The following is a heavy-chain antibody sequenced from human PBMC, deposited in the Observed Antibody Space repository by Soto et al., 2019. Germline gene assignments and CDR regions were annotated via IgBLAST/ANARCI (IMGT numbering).Heavy chain of an antibody. CDR2: INSSGSTI. V-gene: IGHV3-11*01. CDR1: GFTFSSYL. CDR3: ARAIVPTGIDY. Sequence: PGGSLRLSCAASGFTFSSYLMHWVRQAPGKGLVWVSRINSSGSTIYYADSVKGRFTISRDNARYSLYLQMNSLTAEDTGVYYCARAIVPTGIDYWGQGTLVTVSS. J-gene: IGHJ4*02. D-gene: IGHD5-12*01.